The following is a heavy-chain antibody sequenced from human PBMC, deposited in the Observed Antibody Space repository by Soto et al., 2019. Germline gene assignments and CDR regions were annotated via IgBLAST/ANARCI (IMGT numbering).Heavy chain of an antibody. D-gene: IGHD6-13*01. CDR3: ARGGIVTAGRIVRWFDP. CDR1: GGSFSGYY. V-gene: IGHV4-34*01. Sequence: QVQLQQWGAGLLKPSETLSLTCAVYGGSFSGYYWSWIRQPPGKGLEWIGEINHSGSTNYNPSLKSRVTISVDTSKNQFSLKLSSVTAADTAVYYCARGGIVTAGRIVRWFDPWGQGTLVTVSS. J-gene: IGHJ5*02. CDR2: INHSGST.